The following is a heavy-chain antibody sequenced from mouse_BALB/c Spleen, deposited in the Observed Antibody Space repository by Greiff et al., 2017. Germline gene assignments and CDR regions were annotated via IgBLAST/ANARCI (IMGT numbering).Heavy chain of an antibody. V-gene: IGHV5-12-1*01. Sequence: EVKVVESGGGLVKPGGSLKLSCAASGFAFSSYDMSWVRQTPEKRLEWVAYISSGGGSTYYPDTVKGRFTISRDNAKNTLYLQMSSLKSEDTAMYYCARRAWFAYWGQGTLVTVSA. CDR1: GFAFSSYD. CDR2: ISSGGGST. J-gene: IGHJ3*01. CDR3: ARRAWFAY.